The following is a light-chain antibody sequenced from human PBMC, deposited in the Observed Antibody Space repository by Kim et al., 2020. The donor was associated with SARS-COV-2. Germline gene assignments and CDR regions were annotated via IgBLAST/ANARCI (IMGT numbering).Light chain of an antibody. CDR3: QQYYSNALT. Sequence: DIVMTQSPDSLAVSLGERATINCKSSQSLLYTSNNKNYLAWYQHKPGQPPKLLIYWASTRDSGVPDRFTGSGSGTDFTLTISSLQAKDVAVYYCQQYYSNALTFGGGTKVDIK. V-gene: IGKV4-1*01. CDR1: QSLLYTSNNKNY. J-gene: IGKJ4*01. CDR2: WAS.